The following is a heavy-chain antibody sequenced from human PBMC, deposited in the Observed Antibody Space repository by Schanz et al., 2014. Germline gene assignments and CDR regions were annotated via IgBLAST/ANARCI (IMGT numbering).Heavy chain of an antibody. CDR1: EFTFSTDA. CDR3: AKGRFGELSAFDI. CDR2: ISASGGDT. Sequence: EVQLVESGGGLAQPGGSLRLSCAASEFTFSTDAMSWVRQAPGKGLEWLSVISASGGDTYYADSVKGRFTISRDNSKNTLYLQMNSLRAEDTAVYYCAKGRFGELSAFDIWGQGTMXTVSS. D-gene: IGHD3-10*01. J-gene: IGHJ3*02. V-gene: IGHV3-23*04.